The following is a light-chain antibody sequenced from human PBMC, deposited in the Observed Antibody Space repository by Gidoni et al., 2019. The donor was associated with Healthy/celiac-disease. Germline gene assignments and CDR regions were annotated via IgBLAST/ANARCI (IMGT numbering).Light chain of an antibody. J-gene: IGKJ4*01. CDR3: QQYNSYWVT. V-gene: IGKV1-5*03. CDR1: QSISSW. CDR2: KAS. Sequence: DIQMTQSPSTLSASVGDRVTITCRASQSISSWLAWYQQKPGKAPKLLSYKASSLESGVPSRFSGSGSGTEFTLTISSLQPDDFATYYCQQYNSYWVTFGGGTKVEIK.